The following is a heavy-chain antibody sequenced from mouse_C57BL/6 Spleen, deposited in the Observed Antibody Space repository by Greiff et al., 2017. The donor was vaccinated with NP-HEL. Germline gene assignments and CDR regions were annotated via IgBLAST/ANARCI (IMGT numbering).Heavy chain of an antibody. J-gene: IGHJ3*01. CDR1: GFSFNTYA. D-gene: IGHD3-2*02. Sequence: EVQGVESGGGLVQPKGSLKLSCAASGFSFNTYAMSWVRQAPGKGLEWVARIRSKSNNYATYYADSVKDRFPISRDDSESMLYLQMHNLKTEDTAMYYCVRQGGSSGSSWFAYWGQGTLVTVSA. CDR2: IRSKSNNYAT. CDR3: VRQGGSSGSSWFAY. V-gene: IGHV10-1*01.